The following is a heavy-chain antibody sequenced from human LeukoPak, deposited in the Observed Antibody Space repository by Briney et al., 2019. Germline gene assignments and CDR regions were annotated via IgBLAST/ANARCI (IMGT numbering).Heavy chain of an antibody. CDR3: ARVSVLGTLKSIYGMDV. CDR1: GYTFTSYG. CDR2: ISAYNGNT. V-gene: IGHV1-18*01. D-gene: IGHD1-14*01. Sequence: GASVKVSYKASGYTFTSYGISWVRQAPGQGLEWMGWISAYNGNTNYAQKLQGRGTMTTDTSTSTAYMELRSLRSDNTAVYYCARVSVLGTLKSIYGMDVWGQGTTVTVSS. J-gene: IGHJ6*02.